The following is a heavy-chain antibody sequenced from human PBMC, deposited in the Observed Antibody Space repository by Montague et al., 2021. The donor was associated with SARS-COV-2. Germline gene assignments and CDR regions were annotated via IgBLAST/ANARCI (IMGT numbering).Heavy chain of an antibody. Sequence: TLSLTCAVSGGSITTGSNFYWGWIRPSAGKGLEWIGRIHSSGGTNYNPSLKSRLTMSVDSSANQFSLKLTSVTAADTAVYYCARDYYDSTGLNWFDPWGQGILVTVSS. CDR3: ARDYYDSTGLNWFDP. J-gene: IGHJ5*02. D-gene: IGHD3-22*01. CDR1: GGSITTGSNFY. V-gene: IGHV4-61*02. CDR2: IHSSGGT.